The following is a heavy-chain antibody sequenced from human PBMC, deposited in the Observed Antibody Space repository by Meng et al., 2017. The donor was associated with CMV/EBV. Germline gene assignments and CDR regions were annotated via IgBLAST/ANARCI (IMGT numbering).Heavy chain of an antibody. CDR2: INHSGST. V-gene: IGHV4-34*01. CDR1: GGSFSGYY. CDR3: ARTTPNYDFNNYGMDV. Sequence: ESLKISCAVYGGSFSGYYWSWIRQPPGKGLEWIGEINHSGSTNYNPSLKSRVTISVDTSKNQFSLKLSSVTAADTAVYYCARTTPNYDFNNYGMDVWGQGTTVTVSS. J-gene: IGHJ6*02. D-gene: IGHD3-3*01.